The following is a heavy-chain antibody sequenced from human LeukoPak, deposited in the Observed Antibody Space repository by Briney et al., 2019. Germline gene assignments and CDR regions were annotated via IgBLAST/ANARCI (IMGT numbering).Heavy chain of an antibody. Sequence: GGSLRLSCAASGFTFRDYAMSWVRQAPGKGLEWVSAISYSVGSTYYADSVKGRFTISRDNSKNTLYLQMNSLRAEDTAVYYCAKDSEGYWFDPWGQGTQVTVSS. CDR3: AKDSEGYWFDP. V-gene: IGHV3-23*01. J-gene: IGHJ5*02. CDR2: ISYSVGST. CDR1: GFTFRDYA.